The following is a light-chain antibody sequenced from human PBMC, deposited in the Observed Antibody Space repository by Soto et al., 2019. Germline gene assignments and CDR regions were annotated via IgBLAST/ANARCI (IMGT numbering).Light chain of an antibody. CDR3: CSYTSISTSAV. Sequence: QSALTQPASVSGSPGQSITISCTGTSSDIGDYTHVSWYQQHPGKAPKLIIYEVSDRPSGVSNRFSGSKSGKTASLTISGLQTEDEADYYCCSYTSISTSAVFGGGTKLTVL. CDR1: SSDIGDYTH. V-gene: IGLV2-14*01. J-gene: IGLJ2*01. CDR2: EVS.